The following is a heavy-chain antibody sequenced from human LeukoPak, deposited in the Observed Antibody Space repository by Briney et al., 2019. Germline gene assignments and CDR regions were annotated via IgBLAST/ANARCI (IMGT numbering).Heavy chain of an antibody. J-gene: IGHJ4*02. CDR3: AKDRYSYAFEYSDS. CDR1: GFTFSSYG. Sequence: GRSLRLSCAASGFTFSSYGMHWVRQAPGKGLDWVAVIPNDGSKKYYADSVKGRFTISRDNSKNTLSLQVSSLRTEDTAVYYCAKDRYSYAFEYSDSWGQGTLVTVSS. D-gene: IGHD5-18*01. V-gene: IGHV3-30*18. CDR2: IPNDGSKK.